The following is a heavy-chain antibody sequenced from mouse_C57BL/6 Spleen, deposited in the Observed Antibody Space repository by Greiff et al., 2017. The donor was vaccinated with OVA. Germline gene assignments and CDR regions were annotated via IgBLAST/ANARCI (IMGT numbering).Heavy chain of an antibody. J-gene: IGHJ2*01. CDR1: GFSLTSYG. Sequence: QVQLQQSGPGLVQPSQSLSITCTVSGFSLTSYGVHWVRQSPGKGLEWLGVIWSGGSTDYNAAFISRLSISKDNSKSQVFFKMNSLQADDTAIYYCARVGSSLYYFDYWGQGTTLTVSS. V-gene: IGHV2-2*01. CDR2: IWSGGST. CDR3: ARVGSSLYYFDY. D-gene: IGHD1-1*01.